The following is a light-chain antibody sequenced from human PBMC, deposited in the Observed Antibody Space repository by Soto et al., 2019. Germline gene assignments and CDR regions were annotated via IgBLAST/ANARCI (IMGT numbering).Light chain of an antibody. V-gene: IGKV4-1*01. J-gene: IGKJ4*01. CDR2: WAS. CDR3: QQYYNTPLT. Sequence: DIVRTQSPDSLAVSLGERAAMNCKSSQTILYSSNNKNYLAWYQQKPGQPPKLLIYWASTREAGVPDRFSGSGSGADFTLTISSLQAEDVAVYYCQQYYNTPLTFGGGTKVDIK. CDR1: QTILYSSNNKNY.